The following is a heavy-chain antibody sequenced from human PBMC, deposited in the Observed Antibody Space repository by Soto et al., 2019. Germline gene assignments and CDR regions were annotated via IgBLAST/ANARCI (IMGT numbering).Heavy chain of an antibody. Sequence: QVQLVESGGGVVQPGRSLRLSCAASGFTFSSYGMHWVRQAPGKGLEWVAVIWYDGSNKYYADSVKGRFTISRDNSKNTLYLQMNSLRAEDTAVYYCARDSGLDYYGSGSYSGMDVWGQGTTVTVSS. D-gene: IGHD3-10*01. V-gene: IGHV3-33*01. CDR3: ARDSGLDYYGSGSYSGMDV. CDR2: IWYDGSNK. CDR1: GFTFSSYG. J-gene: IGHJ6*02.